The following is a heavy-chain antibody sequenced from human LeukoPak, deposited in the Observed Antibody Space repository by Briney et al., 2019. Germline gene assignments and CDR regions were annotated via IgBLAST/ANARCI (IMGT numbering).Heavy chain of an antibody. D-gene: IGHD6-13*01. J-gene: IGHJ4*02. Sequence: SETLSLTCAVYGGSFSGYYWSWIRQPPGKGLEWIGEINHSGSTNYNPSLKSRVTISVDTSKNQFSLKLSSVTAADTAVYYCARRRGGIAAAGFDYWGQGTLVTVSS. CDR1: GGSFSGYY. CDR2: INHSGST. V-gene: IGHV4-34*01. CDR3: ARRRGGIAAAGFDY.